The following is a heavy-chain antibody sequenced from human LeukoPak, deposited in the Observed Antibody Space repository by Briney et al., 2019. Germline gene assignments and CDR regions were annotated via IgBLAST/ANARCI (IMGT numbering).Heavy chain of an antibody. Sequence: SQTLSLTCAISGDSVSSNSATWNWIRQSPSRGLEWLGRTYYRSKWKNDYAVSVKSRITFNPDTSKNQFSLQLNSVTPGDTAVYYCVRGRDTAMGSWGQGTLVTVSS. J-gene: IGHJ4*02. V-gene: IGHV6-1*01. CDR2: TYYRSKWKN. D-gene: IGHD5-18*01. CDR3: VRGRDTAMGS. CDR1: GDSVSSNSAT.